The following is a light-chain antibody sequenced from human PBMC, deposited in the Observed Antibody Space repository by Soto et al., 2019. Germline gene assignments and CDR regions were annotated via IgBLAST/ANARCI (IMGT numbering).Light chain of an antibody. J-gene: IGLJ2*01. CDR1: SGSVSSSHY. CDR2: STN. Sequence: QTVVTQEXSFSVSPGGTVTLXCGLSSGSVSSSHYPTWCRQTPGQAPRTLIYSTNTRXSGVPDRFSGSILGNXXXXTITGAXXDDXSDYXXVLYMGSGISVFGGGXXXTVL. CDR3: VLYMGSGISV. V-gene: IGLV8-61*01.